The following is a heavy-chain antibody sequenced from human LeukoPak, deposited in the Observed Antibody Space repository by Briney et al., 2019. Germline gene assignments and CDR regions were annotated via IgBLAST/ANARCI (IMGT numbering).Heavy chain of an antibody. D-gene: IGHD3-16*01. J-gene: IGHJ5*02. V-gene: IGHV1-2*02. CDR2: INPYSGGT. CDR1: GYSFTDYY. CDR3: ARADRLHGGPYLIGP. Sequence: GASVEVSCKTSGYSFTDYYMHWVRQAPGQGLEWMGWINPYSGGTSSAQKFQGRVTMTRDTSISTVYMQVSWLTSDDTAIYYCARADRLHGGPYLIGPWGQGTLVTVSS.